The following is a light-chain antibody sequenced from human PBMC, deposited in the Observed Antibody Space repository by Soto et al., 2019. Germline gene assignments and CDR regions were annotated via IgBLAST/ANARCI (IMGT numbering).Light chain of an antibody. CDR2: AAS. J-gene: IGKJ1*01. CDR3: QESATTRWA. CDR1: QNITNF. Sequence: DIQMTQSPSSLSASVGDIVTIGCRASQNITNFLNWYQHNPGKAPNXLIFAASHLQSGVSSRFSGSGSGTDFTLTISSLRIEDFATFDCQESATTRWAFGQGTKVDIK. V-gene: IGKV1-39*01.